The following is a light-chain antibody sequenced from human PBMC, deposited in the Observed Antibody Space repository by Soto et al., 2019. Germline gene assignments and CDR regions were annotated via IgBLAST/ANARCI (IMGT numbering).Light chain of an antibody. Sequence: QSPGTLALSPGERATLSCRASQSVNSRLAWYQHKPGQAPRLLIYDASNRATGIPARFSGSGSGTDFTLTISSLEPEDFAVYYCQQRSNWPPITFGQGTRLEI. CDR3: QQRSNWPPIT. CDR2: DAS. V-gene: IGKV3-11*01. CDR1: QSVNSR. J-gene: IGKJ5*01.